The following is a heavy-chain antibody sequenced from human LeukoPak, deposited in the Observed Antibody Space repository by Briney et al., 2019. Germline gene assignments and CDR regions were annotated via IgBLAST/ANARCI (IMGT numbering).Heavy chain of an antibody. V-gene: IGHV4-34*01. CDR1: GGSFSGYY. J-gene: IGHJ4*02. D-gene: IGHD4-17*01. Sequence: SETLSLTCAVSGGSFSGYYWSWIRQPPGKGLEWIGEINHSGSTNYNPSLKSRVTISVDTSKNQFSLKLSSVTAADTAVYYCASRGENLDYGDYEIDYWGQGTLVTVSS. CDR3: ASRGENLDYGDYEIDY. CDR2: INHSGST.